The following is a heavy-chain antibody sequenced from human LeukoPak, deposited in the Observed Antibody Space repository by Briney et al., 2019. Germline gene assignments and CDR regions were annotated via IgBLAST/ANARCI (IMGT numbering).Heavy chain of an antibody. V-gene: IGHV2-5*02. CDR1: GFSLSTGVVG. CDR2: IFWDDDK. Sequence: SGPTLVNPTQTLTLTCTFSGFSLSTGVVGVGWIRQPPGKALEWLALIFWDDDKRYIPSLKNRLTITKDTSKNQVVLTMTNMDPVDTATYYCARRFVDYGIFDYWGQGTLVTVSS. D-gene: IGHD4-17*01. CDR3: ARRFVDYGIFDY. J-gene: IGHJ4*02.